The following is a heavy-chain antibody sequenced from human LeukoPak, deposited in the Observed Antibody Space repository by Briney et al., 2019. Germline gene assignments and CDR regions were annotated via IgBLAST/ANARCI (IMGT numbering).Heavy chain of an antibody. CDR1: GGSISGSSYY. CDR3: ARESLDTAMVLDY. V-gene: IGHV4-39*07. CDR2: IYYSGNT. D-gene: IGHD5-18*01. Sequence: PSETLSLTCTVSGGSISGSSYYWAWIRQPPGKGLEWIGSIYYSGNTYYNPSLKSRVTISVDRSKNQFSLKLSSVTAADTAVYYCARESLDTAMVLDYWGQGTLVTVSS. J-gene: IGHJ4*02.